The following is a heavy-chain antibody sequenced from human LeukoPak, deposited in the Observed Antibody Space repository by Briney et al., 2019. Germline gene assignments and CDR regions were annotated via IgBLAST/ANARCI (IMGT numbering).Heavy chain of an antibody. CDR3: ARVYNYYDSSGYYSN. CDR1: RYTFTSNY. V-gene: IGHV1-2*02. D-gene: IGHD3-22*01. CDR2: ISPSGGST. J-gene: IGHJ4*02. Sequence: ASVKVSCKAFRYTFTSNYMHWVRQAPGQGPEWMGVISPSGGSTTYAQKFQGRVTMTRDTSISTAYMELSRLRSDDTAVYYCARVYNYYDSSGYYSNWGQGTLVTVSS.